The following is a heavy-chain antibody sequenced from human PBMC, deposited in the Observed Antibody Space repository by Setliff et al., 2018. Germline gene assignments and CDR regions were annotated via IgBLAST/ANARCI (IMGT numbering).Heavy chain of an antibody. CDR2: INTNTGNP. J-gene: IGHJ6*03. D-gene: IGHD3-10*01. CDR3: ARASRFGTIRYRGDYYMDV. V-gene: IGHV7-4-1*02. CDR1: GYTFTTYA. Sequence: SVKVSCKASGYTFTTYAISWMRQAPGQGLEYMGWINTNTGNPSYAQGFTGRFVLSLDTSVSTAYLQISSLKAEDTAVYYCARASRFGTIRYRGDYYMDVWGKGTTVTVSS.